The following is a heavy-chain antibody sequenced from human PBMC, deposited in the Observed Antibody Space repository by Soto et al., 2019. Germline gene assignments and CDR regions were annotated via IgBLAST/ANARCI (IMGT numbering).Heavy chain of an antibody. V-gene: IGHV3-23*01. J-gene: IGHJ6*02. CDR3: ARGYCSAFCCYVHYYYGFDV. CDR1: GFTFRHYA. D-gene: IGHD2-15*01. CDR2: ISSNGGSA. Sequence: GGSLRLSCAAAGFTFRHYAMTWVRQAPGKGLELVSSISSNGGSAYYADSVKGRFTISRDNSKNTLYLQMNSLRADDTAVYYCARGYCSAFCCYVHYYYGFDVRGQGTTGTVSS.